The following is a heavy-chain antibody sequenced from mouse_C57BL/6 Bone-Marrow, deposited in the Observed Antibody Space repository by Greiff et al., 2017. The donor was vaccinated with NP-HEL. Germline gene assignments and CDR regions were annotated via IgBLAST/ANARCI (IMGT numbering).Heavy chain of an antibody. CDR2: IDPNSGGT. V-gene: IGHV1-72*01. Sequence: VQLQQPGAELVKPGASVKLSCKASGYTFTSYWMHWVKQRPGRGLEWIGRIDPNSGGTKYNEKFKSKATLTVDKPSSTAYMQLSSLTSEDSAVYYCARCAYYYGSSLLGYWGQGTTLTVSS. CDR3: ARCAYYYGSSLLGY. CDR1: GYTFTSYW. D-gene: IGHD1-1*01. J-gene: IGHJ2*01.